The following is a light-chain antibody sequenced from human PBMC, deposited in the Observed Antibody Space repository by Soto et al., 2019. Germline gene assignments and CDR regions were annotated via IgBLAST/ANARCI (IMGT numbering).Light chain of an antibody. CDR3: QQYNNWHTIT. CDR1: QSVRSK. V-gene: IGKV3-15*01. J-gene: IGKJ5*01. CDR2: GAS. Sequence: EVLMTQSPATLSVSPGERVTLSCGASQSVRSKLAWYQQKPGQSPRLLIYGASTRATGIPARFSGSGSGTEFTLTISSLKSEDFAVYYCQQYNNWHTITFGQGTRLEIK.